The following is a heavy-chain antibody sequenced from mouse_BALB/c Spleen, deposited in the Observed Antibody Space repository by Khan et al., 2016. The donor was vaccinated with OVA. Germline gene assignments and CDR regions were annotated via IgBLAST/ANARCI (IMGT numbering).Heavy chain of an antibody. D-gene: IGHD1-1*01. CDR1: GYSITSDYA. J-gene: IGHJ2*01. CDR2: ISYSGDT. Sequence: EVQLQESGPGLVKPSQSLSITCTVTGYSITSDYAWNWIRQFPGNKLEWRGYISYSGDTAENPFLKSRISITRDSYKNKFFMQMNSVTTEDTATYYFPSMILYSYGSNFAWYYFDYWAQGTTLTVSS. V-gene: IGHV3-2*02. CDR3: PSMILYSYGSNFAWYYFDY.